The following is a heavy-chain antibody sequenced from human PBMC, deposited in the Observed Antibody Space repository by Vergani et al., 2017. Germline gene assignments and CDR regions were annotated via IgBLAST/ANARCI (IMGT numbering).Heavy chain of an antibody. CDR1: GGSISSGGYY. D-gene: IGHD5-18*01. CDR2: IYYSGST. J-gene: IGHJ4*02. Sequence: QVQLQESGPGLVKPSQTLSLTCTVSGGSISSGGYYWSWIRQHPGKGLEWIGYIYYSGSTYYNPSLKSRVTISVDTSKNQFSLKLSSVTAEDTAVYYCARAALYSYEIDYWGQGTLVTVSS. CDR3: ARAALYSYEIDY. V-gene: IGHV4-31*03.